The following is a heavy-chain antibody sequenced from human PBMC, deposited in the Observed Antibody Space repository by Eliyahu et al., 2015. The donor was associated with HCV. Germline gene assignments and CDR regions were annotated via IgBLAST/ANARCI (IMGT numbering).Heavy chain of an antibody. D-gene: IGHD3-22*01. Sequence: QVQLGQSGAEVKKPGASVKVSCKASGNTFTSXYMHWVRQAPGQGLEWMGIINPTGDTTSYAQKFQGRVTMTRDTSTSTVYMELSSLRSEDTAMYYCAREYYYDTNXDRVHAFDIWGQGTMVTVSS. J-gene: IGHJ3*02. CDR3: AREYYYDTNXDRVHAFDI. V-gene: IGHV1-46*01. CDR2: INPTGDTT. CDR1: GNTFTSXY.